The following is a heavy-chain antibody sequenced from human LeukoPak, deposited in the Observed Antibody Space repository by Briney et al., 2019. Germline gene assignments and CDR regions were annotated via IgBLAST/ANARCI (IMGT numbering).Heavy chain of an antibody. D-gene: IGHD5-24*01. Sequence: PGGSLRLSCAASGFTFSSYWMHWVRQAPGKGLVWVSRINTDGSSTSYADSVKGRFTISRDNAKNTLYLQMNSLRAEDTAVYYCARTRDGYNRIGDAFDIWGQGTMVTVSS. CDR2: INTDGSST. V-gene: IGHV3-74*01. CDR1: GFTFSSYW. CDR3: ARTRDGYNRIGDAFDI. J-gene: IGHJ3*02.